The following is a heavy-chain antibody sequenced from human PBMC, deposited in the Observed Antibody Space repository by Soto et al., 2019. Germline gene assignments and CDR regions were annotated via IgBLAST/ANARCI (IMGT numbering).Heavy chain of an antibody. Sequence: SVKVSCKASGGTFSSYAISWVRQAPGQGLERMGGIIPIFGTANYAQKFQGRVTITADKSTSTAYMELSSLRSEDTAVYYCARDLPAWGSYYNAAWGQGTLVTVSS. J-gene: IGHJ5*02. V-gene: IGHV1-69*06. CDR2: IIPIFGTA. CDR3: ARDLPAWGSYYNAA. D-gene: IGHD3-10*01. CDR1: GGTFSSYA.